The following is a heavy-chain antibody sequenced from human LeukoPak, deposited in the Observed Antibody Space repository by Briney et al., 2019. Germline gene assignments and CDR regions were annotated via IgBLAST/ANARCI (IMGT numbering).Heavy chain of an antibody. J-gene: IGHJ4*02. D-gene: IGHD3-10*01. Sequence: SETLSLTCIVSGGSISSSSYSWSWIRQPPGKGLEWIGEINHSGSTNYNPSLKSRVTISVDTSKNQFSLKLSSVTAADTAVYYCASWHGEMAKGFDYWGQGTLVTVSS. CDR3: ASWHGEMAKGFDY. CDR2: INHSGST. V-gene: IGHV4-39*07. CDR1: GGSISSSSYS.